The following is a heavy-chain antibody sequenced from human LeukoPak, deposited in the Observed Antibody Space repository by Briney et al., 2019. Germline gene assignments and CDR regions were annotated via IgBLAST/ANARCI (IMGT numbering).Heavy chain of an antibody. CDR2: ISGSGGET. D-gene: IGHD3-10*01. J-gene: IGHJ5*02. CDR3: TRRRFGESKNWFDP. CDR1: GFTFSSYG. Sequence: GGSLRLSCAASGFTFSSYGMSWVRQAPGKGLEWVSAISGSGGETSYADFVKGRFTISRDNSKNTLHLQMNSLKTEDTAVYYCTRRRFGESKNWFDPWGQGTLVTVSS. V-gene: IGHV3-23*01.